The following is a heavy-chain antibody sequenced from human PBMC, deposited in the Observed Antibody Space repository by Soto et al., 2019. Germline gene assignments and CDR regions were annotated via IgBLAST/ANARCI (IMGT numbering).Heavy chain of an antibody. J-gene: IGHJ6*02. CDR3: ARGRDDFWSGYYYYYYYGMDV. V-gene: IGHV4-34*01. CDR1: GGSFSGYY. Sequence: SETLSLTCAVYGGSFSGYYWSWIRQPPGKGLEWIGEINHSGSTNYNPSLKSRVTISVDTSKNQFSLKLSSVTAADTAVYYCARGRDDFWSGYYYYYYYGMDVWGQGTTVTVS. D-gene: IGHD3-3*01. CDR2: INHSGST.